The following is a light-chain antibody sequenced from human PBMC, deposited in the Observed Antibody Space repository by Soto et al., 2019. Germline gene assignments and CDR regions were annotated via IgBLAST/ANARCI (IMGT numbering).Light chain of an antibody. CDR2: DVS. Sequence: QSALTQPASVSGSPGQSITISCTGTSSDVGGYNYVSWYQQHPGKAPKLMIYDVSNRPSGVSNRFSGSKSGNTASLTISGLQAEDGADYYCSSYTSSSTLVFGTGTKLTV. CDR3: SSYTSSSTLV. V-gene: IGLV2-14*01. J-gene: IGLJ1*01. CDR1: SSDVGGYNY.